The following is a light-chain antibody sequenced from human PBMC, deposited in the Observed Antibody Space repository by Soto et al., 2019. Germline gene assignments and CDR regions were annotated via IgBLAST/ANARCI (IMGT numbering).Light chain of an antibody. V-gene: IGKV1-8*01. CDR2: AAS. CDR3: QQYYSYSWT. Sequence: AIRMTQSPSSFSASTGDRVTITCRASQGISSYLAWYQQKPGKAPKLLIYAASTLQSGVPSRFSGSGSGTDFTLTISCLLSEDFATYYCQQYYSYSWTFGQGTKVEIK. J-gene: IGKJ1*01. CDR1: QGISSY.